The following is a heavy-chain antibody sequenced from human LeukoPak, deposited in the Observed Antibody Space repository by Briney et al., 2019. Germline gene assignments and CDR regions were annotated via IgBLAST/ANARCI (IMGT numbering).Heavy chain of an antibody. CDR2: ISSSSSYI. CDR3: ARGNLGAGYYFDY. J-gene: IGHJ4*02. Sequence: PGGSLRLSRAASGFTFSSYSMNWVRQAPGKGLEWVSSISSSSSYIYYADSVKGRFTISRDNAKNSLYLQMNSLRAEDTAVYYCARGNLGAGYYFDYWGQGTLVTVSS. D-gene: IGHD3-16*01. CDR1: GFTFSSYS. V-gene: IGHV3-21*01.